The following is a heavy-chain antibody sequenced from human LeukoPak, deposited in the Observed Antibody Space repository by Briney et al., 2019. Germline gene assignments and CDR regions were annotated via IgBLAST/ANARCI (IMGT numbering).Heavy chain of an antibody. V-gene: IGHV1-69*13. J-gene: IGHJ6*04. CDR2: IIPIFGTA. CDR3: ARQTVQLERYYYGMDV. CDR1: GGTFSSYA. Sequence: SVKVSCEASGGTFSSYAISWVRQAPGQGLEWMGGIIPIFGTANYAQKFQGRVTVTADESTSTAYMELSSLRSEDTAVYYCARQTVQLERYYYGMDVWGKGTTVTVSS. D-gene: IGHD1-1*01.